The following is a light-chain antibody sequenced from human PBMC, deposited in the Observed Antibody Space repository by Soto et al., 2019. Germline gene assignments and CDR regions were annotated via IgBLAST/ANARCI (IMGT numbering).Light chain of an antibody. Sequence: QSVLTQPPSVSGSPGQSVAISCTGTSSVVGSYNRVSWYQQPPGTAPKLIISEVSNRPSGVPDRFSGSKSGNTASLTISGLQAEDEGDYYCSSYTISSTYVFGTGTKVTVL. J-gene: IGLJ1*01. CDR2: EVS. CDR3: SSYTISSTYV. CDR1: SSVVGSYNR. V-gene: IGLV2-18*02.